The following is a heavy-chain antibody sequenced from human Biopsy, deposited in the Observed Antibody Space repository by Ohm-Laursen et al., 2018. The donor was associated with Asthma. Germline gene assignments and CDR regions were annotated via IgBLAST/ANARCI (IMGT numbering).Heavy chain of an antibody. CDR3: ARAVDYSHYYGIDV. CDR1: GYTFNSAG. D-gene: IGHD3-10*01. V-gene: IGHV1-18*01. J-gene: IGHJ6*02. Sequence: VASVKVSCKPSGYTFNSAGITWVRQAPGQGLEWMGWTSVYNGNTKVAQKLQDRVTMITDTSTRTAYMELRSLRSDDTAVYFCARAVDYSHYYGIDVWGQGTTVTVS. CDR2: TSVYNGNT.